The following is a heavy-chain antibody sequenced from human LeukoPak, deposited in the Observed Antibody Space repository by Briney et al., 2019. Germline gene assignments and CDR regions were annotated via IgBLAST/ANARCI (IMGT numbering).Heavy chain of an antibody. J-gene: IGHJ4*02. V-gene: IGHV4-59*08. Sequence: KPSETLSLTCTVSGGSISSYYWSWIRQPPGKGLEWIGYIYYSGSTNYNPSLKSRVTISVDTSKNQFSLKLSSVTAADTAVYYCARLRSSWHGTFDYWGQGTLVTVSS. CDR1: GGSISSYY. CDR3: ARLRSSWHGTFDY. CDR2: IYYSGST. D-gene: IGHD6-13*01.